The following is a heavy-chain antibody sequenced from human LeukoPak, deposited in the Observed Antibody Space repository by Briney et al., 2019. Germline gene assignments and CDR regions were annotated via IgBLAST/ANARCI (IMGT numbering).Heavy chain of an antibody. CDR3: ARDRSSAFDY. V-gene: IGHV3-33*01. D-gene: IGHD6-6*01. CDR2: IWYDGSNK. J-gene: IGHJ4*02. Sequence: GRSLRLSCAASGFTFSSHGMHWVRQAPGKGLEWVAVIWYDGSNKYYADSVKGRLTISRDNSKNTMYLQMNSLRAEDTAVYYCARDRSSAFDYWGQGTLVTVSS. CDR1: GFTFSSHG.